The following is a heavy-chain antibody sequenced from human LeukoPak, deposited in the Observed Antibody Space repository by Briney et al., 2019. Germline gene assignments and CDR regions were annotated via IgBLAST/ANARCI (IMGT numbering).Heavy chain of an antibody. CDR1: GGSIGDYY. J-gene: IGHJ6*02. D-gene: IGHD4-17*01. Sequence: SETLSLTCTVSGGSIGDYYWSWIRQSPGKGLEWIGYIYYNRTTNYSPSLTSGVTISVDTSKNQFSLQLRSVTAAYTAVYYCAREDPQTTVPEGMDVWGQGTTVTVSS. CDR2: IYYNRTT. CDR3: AREDPQTTVPEGMDV. V-gene: IGHV4-59*01.